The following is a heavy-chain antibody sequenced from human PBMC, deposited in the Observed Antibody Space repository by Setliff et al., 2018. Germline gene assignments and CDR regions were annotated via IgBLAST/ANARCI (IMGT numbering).Heavy chain of an antibody. CDR2: ISGSGGST. CDR3: AKRGPYCSGGTCHYYFDY. V-gene: IGHV3-23*01. Sequence: ETLSLSCAASGFTFSSYAMSWVRQAPGKGLEWVSAISGSGGSTYYADFVKGRFTISRDNSKNTVYLEMNSLRAEDTAVYYCAKRGPYCSGGTCHYYFDYWGQGTLVTVSS. J-gene: IGHJ4*02. D-gene: IGHD2-15*01. CDR1: GFTFSSYA.